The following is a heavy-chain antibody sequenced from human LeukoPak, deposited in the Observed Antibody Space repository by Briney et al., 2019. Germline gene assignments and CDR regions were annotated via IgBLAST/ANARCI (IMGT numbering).Heavy chain of an antibody. CDR2: IYYSGST. Sequence: SSETLSLTYTVSGGSISSYYWSWIRQPPGKGLEWIGYIYYSGSTSYNPSLKSRVTISVDTSKKQFSLKLSSVTAADTAFYYCARYIVSYPHDAFDIWGQGTMVTVSS. CDR3: ARYIVSYPHDAFDI. J-gene: IGHJ3*02. D-gene: IGHD1-26*01. V-gene: IGHV4-59*01. CDR1: GGSISSYY.